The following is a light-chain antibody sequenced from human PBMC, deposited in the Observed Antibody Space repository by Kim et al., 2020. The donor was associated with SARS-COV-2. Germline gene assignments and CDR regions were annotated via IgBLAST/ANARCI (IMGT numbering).Light chain of an antibody. Sequence: GQSVTISCTGTSSDVGRYTFVSWFQQHPGKAPKLMIYGVTTRPSGVPDRFSGSKSGNTASLTISGLQAEDEADYHCSSYAGTYTWVFGGGTQLTVL. V-gene: IGLV2-11*03. CDR2: GVT. J-gene: IGLJ3*02. CDR1: SSDVGRYTF. CDR3: SSYAGTYTWV.